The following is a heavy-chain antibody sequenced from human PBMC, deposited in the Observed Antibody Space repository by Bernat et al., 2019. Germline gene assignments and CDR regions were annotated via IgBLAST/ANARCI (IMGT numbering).Heavy chain of an antibody. D-gene: IGHD3-3*01. V-gene: IGHV3-7*03. CDR3: ARDLLWSGPIDY. J-gene: IGHJ4*02. CDR1: GFIFTDYW. Sequence: QLVESGGGLVQPGESLRLSCAASGFIFTDYWMSWVRQAPGKGLEWVANIKEDGSEKYYVDSVKGRFTISRDNAKKSLYLQMNSLRAEDTAVYYCARDLLWSGPIDYWGQGTLVTVSS. CDR2: IKEDGSEK.